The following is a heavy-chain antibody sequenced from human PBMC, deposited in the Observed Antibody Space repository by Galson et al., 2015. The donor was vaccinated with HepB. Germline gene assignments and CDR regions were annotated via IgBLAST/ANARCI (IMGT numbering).Heavy chain of an antibody. CDR2: IRSKPYGGAS. J-gene: IGHJ6*02. V-gene: IGHV3-49*03. CDR3: TRDSDTVGPQYYYAMDV. Sequence: SLRLSXXXSGFTFXNYAMXWFRQAPGRGLEXIXDIRSKPYGGASDHAASVKGRFTISRDDSQSVLYLQMNSLKTEDTAVYYCTRDSDTVGPQYYYAMDVWGQGTTVTVSS. D-gene: IGHD2-15*01. CDR1: GFTFXNYA.